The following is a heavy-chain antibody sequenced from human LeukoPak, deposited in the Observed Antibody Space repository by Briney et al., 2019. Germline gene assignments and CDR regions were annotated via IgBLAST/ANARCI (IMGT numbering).Heavy chain of an antibody. Sequence: GGSLRLSCAASGFTFSSYAMSWVRQAPGKGLDWVSAVSGSGGTTFYADSVKGRFTISRDNSKNTVYLEMDSLRDEDTAVYYCAKVAVFWFYGSGSYFDYWGQGSLVTVSS. CDR2: VSGSGGTT. D-gene: IGHD3-10*01. J-gene: IGHJ4*02. V-gene: IGHV3-23*01. CDR3: AKVAVFWFYGSGSYFDY. CDR1: GFTFSSYA.